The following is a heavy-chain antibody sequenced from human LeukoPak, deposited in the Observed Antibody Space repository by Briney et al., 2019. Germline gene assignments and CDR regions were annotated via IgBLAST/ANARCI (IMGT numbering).Heavy chain of an antibody. CDR1: GGPISSYY. CDR2: IYYSGST. V-gene: IGHV4-59*01. Sequence: SETLSLTCTVSGGPISSYYWSWIRQPPGKGLEWIGYIYYSGSTNYNPSLKSRVTISVDTSKNQFSLKLSSVTAADTAVYYCARAIIGDWFDPWGQGTLVTVSS. CDR3: ARAIIGDWFDP. J-gene: IGHJ5*02. D-gene: IGHD3-10*01.